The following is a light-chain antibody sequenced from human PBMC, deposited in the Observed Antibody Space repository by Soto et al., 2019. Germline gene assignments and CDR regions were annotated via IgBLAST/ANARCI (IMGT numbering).Light chain of an antibody. CDR1: QDISTY. CDR3: QQYNSLPYT. J-gene: IGKJ2*01. Sequence: DLQMTQSPSSLSASLGDRVTITCRASQDISTYLNWYQQKPGKAPNLLIYTVPNLETGVPSRFSGSGSGTVFTLTISALQPEDIATYYCQQYNSLPYTCGQGTRLEIE. CDR2: TVP. V-gene: IGKV1-33*01.